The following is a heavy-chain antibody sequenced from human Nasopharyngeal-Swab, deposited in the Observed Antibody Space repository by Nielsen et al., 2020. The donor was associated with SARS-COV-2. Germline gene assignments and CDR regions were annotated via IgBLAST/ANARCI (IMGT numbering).Heavy chain of an antibody. V-gene: IGHV3-7*01. CDR1: GFTFSSYS. Sequence: GGSLRLSCAASGFTFSSYSMNWVRQAPGKGLEWVANIKQDGSEKYYVDSVKGRFTISRDNAKNSLYLQMNSPRAEDTAVYYCARDVGYCSSTSCRNWFDPWGQGTLVTVSS. D-gene: IGHD2-2*01. CDR2: IKQDGSEK. CDR3: ARDVGYCSSTSCRNWFDP. J-gene: IGHJ5*02.